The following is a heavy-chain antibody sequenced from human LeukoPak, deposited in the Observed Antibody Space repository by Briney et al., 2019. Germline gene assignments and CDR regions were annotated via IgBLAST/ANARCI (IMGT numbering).Heavy chain of an antibody. Sequence: SETLSLTCAVYGGSFSGYSWSWIRQPPGKGLEWIGYIYHSGSTYYNPSLKSRVTISVDRSKNQFSLKLSSVTAADTAVYYCASYGSGSYFSWGQGTLVTVSS. CDR2: IYHSGST. CDR1: GGSFSGYS. CDR3: ASYGSGSYFS. J-gene: IGHJ4*02. D-gene: IGHD3-10*01. V-gene: IGHV4-30-2*01.